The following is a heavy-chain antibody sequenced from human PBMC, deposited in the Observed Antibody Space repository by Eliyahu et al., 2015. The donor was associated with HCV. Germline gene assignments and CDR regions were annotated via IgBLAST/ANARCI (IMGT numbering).Heavy chain of an antibody. CDR3: TSLDY. CDR2: IKSNTDGVTT. CDR1: XFXFSSAW. Sequence: EVQLVASGGGLVXPGGSLTLSCAASXFXFSSAWXNWVRQAPGKGLQWVGRIKSNTDGVTTDYAAPVKGRFTISRDDSKNTLYLQMNSLEIEDTAVYYCTSLDYWGQGTLVTVSS. V-gene: IGHV3-15*01. J-gene: IGHJ4*02.